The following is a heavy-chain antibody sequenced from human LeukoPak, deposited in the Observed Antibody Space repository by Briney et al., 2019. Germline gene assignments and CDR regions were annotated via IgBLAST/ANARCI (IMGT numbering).Heavy chain of an antibody. CDR3: AKVAGNFDWLSDFDY. V-gene: IGHV3-30*02. CDR1: GFTFSSYG. Sequence: PGGSLRLSCAASGFTFSSYGMHWVRQAPGKGLEWVAFIRYDGSNKYYADSVKGRFTISRDNSKNTLYLQMNSLRAEDTAVYYCAKVAGNFDWLSDFDYWGQGTLVTVSS. CDR2: IRYDGSNK. J-gene: IGHJ4*02. D-gene: IGHD3-9*01.